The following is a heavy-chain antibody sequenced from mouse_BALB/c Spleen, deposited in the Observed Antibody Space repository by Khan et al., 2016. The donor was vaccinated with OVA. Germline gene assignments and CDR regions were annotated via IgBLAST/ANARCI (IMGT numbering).Heavy chain of an antibody. Sequence: DLVKPGASVKLSCKASGYTFTSYWLNWIKQRPGQGLEWIGRIAPGSGSTSYNEMFKDTATLTVDTSSSTAYIQVSSLSSADSAVSCGARGNDYGKSAYAMDDWGQGTART. V-gene: IGHV1S41*01. CDR2: IAPGSGST. CDR1: GYTFTSYW. J-gene: IGHJ4*01. CDR3: ARGNDYGKSAYAMDD. D-gene: IGHD1-1*01.